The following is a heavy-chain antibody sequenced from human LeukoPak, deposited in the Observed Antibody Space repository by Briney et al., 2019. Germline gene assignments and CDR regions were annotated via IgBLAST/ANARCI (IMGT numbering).Heavy chain of an antibody. CDR1: GGTFSSYA. V-gene: IGHV1-69*06. Sequence: SVKVSCKASGGTFSSYAISWVRQAPGQGLEWMGGIIPIFGTANYAQKFQGRVTITADKSTSTAYMELSSLRSEDTAVYYCASGPLGYSYGTQPYYFDYWGQGTLVTVSS. CDR2: IIPIFGTA. J-gene: IGHJ4*02. CDR3: ASGPLGYSYGTQPYYFDY. D-gene: IGHD5-18*01.